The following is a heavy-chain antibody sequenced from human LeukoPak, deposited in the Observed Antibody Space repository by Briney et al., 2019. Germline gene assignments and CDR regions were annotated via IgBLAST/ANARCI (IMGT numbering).Heavy chain of an antibody. CDR2: INPSGGST. CDR1: GFTFSSSV. J-gene: IGHJ3*02. Sequence: GGSLRLSCTASGFTFSSSVMHWVRQAPGQGLEWMGIINPSGGSTSYAQKFQGRVTMTRDTSTSTVYMELSSLRSEDTAVYYCARSPAMIVVDVSAFDIWGQGTMVTVSS. V-gene: IGHV1-46*01. CDR3: ARSPAMIVVDVSAFDI. D-gene: IGHD3-22*01.